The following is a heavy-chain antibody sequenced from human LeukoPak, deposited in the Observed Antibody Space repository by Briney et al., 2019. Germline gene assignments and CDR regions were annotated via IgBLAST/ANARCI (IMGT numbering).Heavy chain of an antibody. V-gene: IGHV1-2*02. Sequence: ASVKVSCKASGYTFTGYYIHWVRQAPGQGLEWMGWINTNSGGTNYAQKFQGRVTMTRDTSISTAYMELTSLRSDDTAVYYCARDAETGCPDYWGQGTLVTVSS. CDR2: INTNSGGT. CDR3: ARDAETGCPDY. D-gene: IGHD2-2*01. J-gene: IGHJ4*02. CDR1: GYTFTGYY.